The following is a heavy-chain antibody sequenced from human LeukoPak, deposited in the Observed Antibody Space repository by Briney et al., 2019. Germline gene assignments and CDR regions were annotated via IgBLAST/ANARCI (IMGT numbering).Heavy chain of an antibody. CDR1: GYTFTSYY. CDR3: ATANLSRGYYYDSSGYYYSRRGDAFDI. V-gene: IGHV1-46*01. J-gene: IGHJ3*02. Sequence: VASVKVSCKASGYTFTSYYMHWVRQAPGQGLEWMGIINPSGGSTSYAQKFQGRVTMTRDTSTSTVYMELSSLRSEDTAVYYCATANLSRGYYYDSSGYYYSRRGDAFDIWGQGTMVTVSS. CDR2: INPSGGST. D-gene: IGHD3-22*01.